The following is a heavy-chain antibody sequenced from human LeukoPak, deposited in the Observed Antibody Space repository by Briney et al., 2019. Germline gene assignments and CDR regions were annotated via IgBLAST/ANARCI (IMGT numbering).Heavy chain of an antibody. J-gene: IGHJ6*03. Sequence: HPSETLSLTCAVYGVSFSGYYWSWIRQSPGKGLEWIGEINHSGSTNYNPSVKSRVTISVDTSKNQFSLKLSSVTAADTAVYYCARGLVELERRRGYYYYYYMDVWGKGTTVTVSS. CDR1: GVSFSGYY. CDR2: INHSGST. CDR3: ARGLVELERRRGYYYYYYMDV. V-gene: IGHV4-34*01. D-gene: IGHD1-1*01.